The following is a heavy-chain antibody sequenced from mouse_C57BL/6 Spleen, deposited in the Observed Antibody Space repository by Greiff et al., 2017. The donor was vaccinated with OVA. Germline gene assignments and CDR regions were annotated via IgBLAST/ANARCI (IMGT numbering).Heavy chain of an antibody. J-gene: IGHJ2*01. CDR1: GFTFSSYA. CDR2: ISSGGDYI. Sequence: EVQLVESGEGLVKPGGSLKLSCAASGFTFSSYAMSWVRQTPEKRLEWVAYISSGGDYIYYADTVKGRFTISRDNARNTLYLQMSSLKSEDTAMYYCTREGSLSYGSSPLDYWGQGTTLTVSS. V-gene: IGHV5-9-1*02. D-gene: IGHD1-1*01. CDR3: TREGSLSYGSSPLDY.